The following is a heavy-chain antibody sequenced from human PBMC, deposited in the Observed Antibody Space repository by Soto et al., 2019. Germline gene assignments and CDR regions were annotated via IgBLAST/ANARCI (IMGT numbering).Heavy chain of an antibody. CDR1: GGTFSSYT. Sequence: GASVKVSCKASGGTFSSYTISWVRQAPGQGLEWMGRIIPILGIANYAQKFQGRVTITADKSTSTAYMELSSLRSEDTAVYYCARGSSVSSGYPIDYWGQGTLVTVSS. CDR2: IIPILGIA. V-gene: IGHV1-69*02. CDR3: ARGSSVSSGYPIDY. J-gene: IGHJ4*02. D-gene: IGHD3-22*01.